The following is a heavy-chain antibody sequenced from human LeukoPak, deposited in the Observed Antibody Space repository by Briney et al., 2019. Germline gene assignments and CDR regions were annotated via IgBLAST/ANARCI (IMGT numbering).Heavy chain of an antibody. CDR2: ISGSGGST. Sequence: PGGSLRLSCAASGFTFSSYSMSWVRQAPGKGLERVSAISGSGGSTYYADSVKGRFTISRDNSKNTLHLQMNSLRAEDTAVYYCAKRGGLPPLDYYYYYMDVWGKGTTVTVSS. CDR3: AKRGGLPPLDYYYYYMDV. CDR1: GFTFSSYS. D-gene: IGHD2-21*02. J-gene: IGHJ6*03. V-gene: IGHV3-23*01.